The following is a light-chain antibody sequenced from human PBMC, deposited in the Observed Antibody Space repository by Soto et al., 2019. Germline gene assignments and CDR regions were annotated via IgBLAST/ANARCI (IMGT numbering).Light chain of an antibody. Sequence: DIQLTQSRSFLSASVGDRVTITCRASQGISSYLAWYQQKPGKAPKLLIYAASTLQSGVPSRFSGSGSGTEFTLTISSLQPEDFATYYCQQLNSLFTFGPGTKVDIK. V-gene: IGKV1-9*01. J-gene: IGKJ3*01. CDR2: AAS. CDR3: QQLNSLFT. CDR1: QGISSY.